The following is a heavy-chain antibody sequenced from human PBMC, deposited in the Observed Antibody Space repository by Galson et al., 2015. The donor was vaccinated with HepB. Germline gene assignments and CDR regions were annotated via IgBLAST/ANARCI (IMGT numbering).Heavy chain of an antibody. J-gene: IGHJ4*02. CDR1: GFTFSSYA. Sequence: SLRLSCAASGFTFSSYAMIWVRQAPGKGLEWVSVISSSGLNTAYADSVKGRFTISRDNSKNTLYLQMNSLRAEDTAVYYCARAWGSRGDVRQLNLWGQGTQVTVSS. V-gene: IGHV3-23*01. CDR3: ARAWGSRGDVRQLNL. CDR2: ISSSGLNT. D-gene: IGHD3-10*01.